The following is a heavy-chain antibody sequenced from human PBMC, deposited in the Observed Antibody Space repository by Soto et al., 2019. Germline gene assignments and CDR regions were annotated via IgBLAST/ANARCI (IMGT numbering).Heavy chain of an antibody. CDR2: IWYDGSNK. V-gene: IGHV3-33*01. D-gene: IGHD6-13*01. Sequence: QVQLVESGGGVVQPGRSLRLSCAASGFTFSSYGMHWVRQAPGKGLEWVAVIWYDGSNKYYADSVKGRFTISRDNSKNTLYVQMDRLRAEVTAVDYGARDMESSSWRYYYYGMDVWSQGTTVTVSS. CDR3: ARDMESSSWRYYYYGMDV. J-gene: IGHJ6*02. CDR1: GFTFSSYG.